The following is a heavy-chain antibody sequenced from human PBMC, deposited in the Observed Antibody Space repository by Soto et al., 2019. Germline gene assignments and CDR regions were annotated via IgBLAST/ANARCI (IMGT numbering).Heavy chain of an antibody. CDR3: AKSLSSSWYPEPDY. J-gene: IGHJ4*02. CDR1: GFTFSSYA. Sequence: EVQLLESGGDLVQPGGSLRLSCAASGFTFSSYAMNWVRQSPGKGLEWVSSISGSGGSTYYADSVKGRFTISRDNSKNTLYLQMNSLRSEDTAVYYCAKSLSSSWYPEPDYWGQGTLVTVSS. CDR2: ISGSGGST. D-gene: IGHD6-13*01. V-gene: IGHV3-23*01.